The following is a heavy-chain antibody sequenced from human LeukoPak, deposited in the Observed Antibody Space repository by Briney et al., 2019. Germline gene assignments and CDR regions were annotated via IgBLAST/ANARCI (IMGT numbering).Heavy chain of an antibody. D-gene: IGHD1-26*01. V-gene: IGHV1-24*01. Sequence: ASVKVSCKVSGYTLTELSMHWVRQAPGKGLEWMGGFDPEDGETIYAQKFQGRVTITRDTSASTAYMELSSLRSEDTAVYYCAREGSYYPYDAFDIWGQGTMVTVSS. CDR3: AREGSYYPYDAFDI. CDR2: FDPEDGET. J-gene: IGHJ3*02. CDR1: GYTLTELS.